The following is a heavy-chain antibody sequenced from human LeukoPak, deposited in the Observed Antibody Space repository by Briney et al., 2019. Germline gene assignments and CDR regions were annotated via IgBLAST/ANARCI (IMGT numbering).Heavy chain of an antibody. J-gene: IGHJ6*02. D-gene: IGHD6-13*01. Sequence: SETLSLTCTVSGGSISSYYWSWIRQPPGKGLEWNGSTYYSGSTNYNPSLKSRVTISVDTSKIQFSLKLSSVTAADTAVYYCARNVIAADQYYYYYGMDVWGQGTTVTVSS. V-gene: IGHV4-59*08. CDR1: GGSISSYY. CDR2: TYYSGST. CDR3: ARNVIAADQYYYYYGMDV.